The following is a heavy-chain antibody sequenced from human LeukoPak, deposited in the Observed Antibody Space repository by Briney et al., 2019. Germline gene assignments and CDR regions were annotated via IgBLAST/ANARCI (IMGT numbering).Heavy chain of an antibody. V-gene: IGHV1-69*01. CDR1: GGTFRSYA. Sequence: SVKVSCKASGGTFRSYAFTWVRQAPGQGLEWMGGIIPVLGIANCAQKFQGRVTITADESTSTAYMELSSLISEDTAVYYCARGVTLGYYFDYWGQGTLVTVSS. J-gene: IGHJ4*02. D-gene: IGHD2-21*02. CDR2: IIPVLGIA. CDR3: ARGVTLGYYFDY.